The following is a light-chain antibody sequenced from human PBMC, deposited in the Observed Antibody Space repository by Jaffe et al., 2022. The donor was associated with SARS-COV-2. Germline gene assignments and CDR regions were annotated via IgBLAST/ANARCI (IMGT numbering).Light chain of an antibody. Sequence: LLTQSPVTLSLSPGERATLSCRASQSFSSSSLAWYQQKPGQAPRLLIYGTSNRATGIPDRFSGSGSGTDFTLTISRLQPEDFAVYYCQQYGSSPAITFGPGSRVDMK. CDR1: QSFSSSS. CDR3: QQYGSSPAIT. J-gene: IGKJ3*01. CDR2: GTS. V-gene: IGKV3-20*01.